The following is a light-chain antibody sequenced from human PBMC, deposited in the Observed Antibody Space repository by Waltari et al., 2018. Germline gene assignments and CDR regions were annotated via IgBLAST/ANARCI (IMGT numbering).Light chain of an antibody. J-gene: IGLJ2*01. V-gene: IGLV4-69*01. CDR2: VNIDGSH. CDR3: QTWGTGIQV. CDR1: SGHRSYA. Sequence: QLVLTQSPSASASLGASVKLTCTLSSGHRSYAIAWPQQQPEKGPRYLMKVNIDGSHNKGDGIPDRFSGSSSGAGRYLTISSLQSEDEADYYCQTWGTGIQVFGGGTKLTVL.